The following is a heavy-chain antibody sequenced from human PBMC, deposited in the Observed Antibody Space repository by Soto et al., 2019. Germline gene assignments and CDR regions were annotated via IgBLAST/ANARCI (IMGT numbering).Heavy chain of an antibody. V-gene: IGHV4-31*02. Sequence: PSEPQPLPRTLSSGSINISGHSLTWIRQHPGKGLEWIGYIYYTGSTYYNPSLKSRVTISVDTSKNQFSLKLSSVTAADTAVYYCVRGIGGYFHYWGQGSLVTVSS. CDR3: VRGIGGYFHY. CDR2: IYYTGST. CDR1: SGSINISGHS. D-gene: IGHD3-3*01. J-gene: IGHJ4*02.